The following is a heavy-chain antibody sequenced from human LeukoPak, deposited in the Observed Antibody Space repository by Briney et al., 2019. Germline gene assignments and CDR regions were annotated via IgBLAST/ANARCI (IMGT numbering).Heavy chain of an antibody. J-gene: IGHJ6*03. Sequence: GGSLRLSCAASGFTFSSYDMHWVRQATGKGLEWVSAIGTAGDTYYPGSVKGRFTISRENAKNSLYLQMNSLRAGDTAVYYCARLINRAWASMIVVVILFYMDVWGKGTTVTISS. V-gene: IGHV3-13*01. CDR3: ARLINRAWASMIVVVILFYMDV. CDR2: IGTAGDT. CDR1: GFTFSSYD. D-gene: IGHD3-22*01.